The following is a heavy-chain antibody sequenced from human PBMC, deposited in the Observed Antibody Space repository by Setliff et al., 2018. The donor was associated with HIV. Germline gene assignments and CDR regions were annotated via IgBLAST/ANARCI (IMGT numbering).Heavy chain of an antibody. V-gene: IGHV4-4*07. D-gene: IGHD3-16*02. Sequence: PSETLSLTCTVSGVSISNYYWSWIRQPAGKGLEWIGRIYTSGNTNYNPSLKSRVTMSVDTSKKQFSLKLTSVTAADTAVYYCARYRRPPYYLDYWGQGTLVTVSS. CDR3: ARYRRPPYYLDY. J-gene: IGHJ4*02. CDR1: GVSISNYY. CDR2: IYTSGNT.